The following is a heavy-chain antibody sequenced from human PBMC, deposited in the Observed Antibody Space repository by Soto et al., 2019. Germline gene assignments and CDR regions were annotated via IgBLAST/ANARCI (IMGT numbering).Heavy chain of an antibody. V-gene: IGHV1-46*01. J-gene: IGHJ6*02. D-gene: IGHD3-10*01. Sequence: ASVKVSCKASGYTFTSYYMHWVRQAPGQGLEWKGIINPSGGSTSYAQKIQGRVTMTRDTSTSTVYMELSSLRSEDTAVYYCARGGYYYGSGNKVYYYYYGMDVWGQGTTVTVSS. CDR3: ARGGYYYGSGNKVYYYYYGMDV. CDR2: INPSGGST. CDR1: GYTFTSYY.